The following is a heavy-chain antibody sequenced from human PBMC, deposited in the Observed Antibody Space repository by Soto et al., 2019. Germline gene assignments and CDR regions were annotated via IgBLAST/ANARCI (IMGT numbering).Heavy chain of an antibody. Sequence: ASVKVSCKASGYSFTDYHIHWVRQAPGQGLEWLGRINPKSGGTSTAQKFQGWVTMTTDTPISTASMELTRPTSDDTAIYYCARGDSTDCSNGVCSFFYNHDMDVWGQGTTVTVSS. CDR2: INPKSGGT. CDR1: GYSFTDYH. V-gene: IGHV1-2*04. D-gene: IGHD2-8*01. CDR3: ARGDSTDCSNGVCSFFYNHDMDV. J-gene: IGHJ6*02.